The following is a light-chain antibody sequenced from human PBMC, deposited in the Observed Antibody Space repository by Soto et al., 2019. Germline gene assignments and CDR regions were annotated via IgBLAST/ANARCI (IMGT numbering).Light chain of an antibody. J-gene: IGKJ4*01. V-gene: IGKV3-11*01. Sequence: EFMLTQSAASLSLSPGERATLSCRASQSVSSYLAWYQQKPGQAPRLLIYDASNRATGIPARFSGSGSGTDFTLTISSLEPEDFAVYYCQQRCNWLTFGGGTKVDIK. CDR3: QQRCNWLT. CDR1: QSVSSY. CDR2: DAS.